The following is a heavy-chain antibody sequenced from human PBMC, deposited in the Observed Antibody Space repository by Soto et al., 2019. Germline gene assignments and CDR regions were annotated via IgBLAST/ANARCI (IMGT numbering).Heavy chain of an antibody. Sequence: EVQLVQSGAEVKKPGTTVKISCKVSGYTFTDYYMHWVQQAPGKGLEWMGLVDPEGAETIYAEKFQDRVTITADTSTDTAYMELSSLRSDDTAVYYCATLTRSTGAIFDYWGQGTLVTVSS. CDR3: ATLTRSTGAIFDY. D-gene: IGHD4-4*01. CDR2: VDPEGAET. J-gene: IGHJ4*02. V-gene: IGHV1-69-2*01. CDR1: GYTFTDYY.